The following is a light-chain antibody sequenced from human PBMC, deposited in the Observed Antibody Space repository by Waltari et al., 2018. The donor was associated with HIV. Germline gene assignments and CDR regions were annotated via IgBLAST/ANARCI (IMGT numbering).Light chain of an antibody. V-gene: IGKV3-20*01. CDR1: QRVTSTY. J-gene: IGKJ1*01. Sequence: EIVLTQSPGTLYLSPGERATLSCRASQRVTSTYFAWYQQKPGQAPRLLIYGASSRATGIPDRFSGTWSGTDFTLTISRLEPEGFALYYCQQYGSLQWTFGQGTKVEIK. CDR3: QQYGSLQWT. CDR2: GAS.